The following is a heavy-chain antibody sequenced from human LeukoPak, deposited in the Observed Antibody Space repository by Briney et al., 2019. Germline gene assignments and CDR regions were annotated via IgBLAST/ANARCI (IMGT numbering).Heavy chain of an antibody. J-gene: IGHJ4*02. CDR3: ARHRSETTVTTIFDY. CDR2: IYPGDSDT. CDR1: GYSFTSYW. Sequence: GESLKISCKGSGYSFTSYWIGWVRQMPGKGLEWMGIIYPGDSDTRYSPSFQGQVTTSADKSISTAYLQWSSLKASDTAMYYCARHRSETTVTTIFDYWGQGTLVTVSS. V-gene: IGHV5-51*01. D-gene: IGHD4-11*01.